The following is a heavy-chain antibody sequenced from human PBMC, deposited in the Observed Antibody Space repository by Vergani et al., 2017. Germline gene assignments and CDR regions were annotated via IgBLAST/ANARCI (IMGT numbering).Heavy chain of an antibody. Sequence: EVQLVESGGGLVQPGGSLRLSCAASGFTFSSYSMNWVRQAPGKGLEWVSYISSSSSYTNYADSVKGRFTISRDNAKNSLYLQMNSLRAEDTAVYYCARDRNKVVVVPATMAWGYWDQGTLVTVSS. CDR1: GFTFSSYS. CDR2: ISSSSSYT. V-gene: IGHV3-48*01. D-gene: IGHD2-2*01. J-gene: IGHJ4*02. CDR3: ARDRNKVVVVPATMAWGY.